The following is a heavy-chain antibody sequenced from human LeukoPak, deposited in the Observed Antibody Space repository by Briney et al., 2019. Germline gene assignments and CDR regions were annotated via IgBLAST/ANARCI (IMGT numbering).Heavy chain of an antibody. J-gene: IGHJ4*02. CDR1: GFTFSNYD. V-gene: IGHV3-48*03. CDR2: ISNSGSSK. D-gene: IGHD2-15*01. CDR3: ASLTVTGGSLSDY. Sequence: GGSLRLSCVASGFTFSNYDMNWVRQVPGKGLEWVSYISNSGSSKYYVDSVKGRFTISRDNAKNPLYLQMNSLRAEDTAVYYCASLTVTGGSLSDYWGQGTLVTVSS.